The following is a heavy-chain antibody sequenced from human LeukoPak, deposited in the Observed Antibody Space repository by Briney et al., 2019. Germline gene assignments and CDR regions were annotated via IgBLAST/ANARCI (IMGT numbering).Heavy chain of an antibody. CDR2: IYHSGST. D-gene: IGHD6-13*01. J-gene: IGHJ4*02. Sequence: SQTLSLTCTVSGGSISSGGYYWNWIRQPPGKGLEWIGYIYHSGSTYYNPSLKSRVTISVDRSKNQFSLKLSSVTAADTAVYYCARSQLAAGTIRRRYFDYWGQGTLVTVSS. CDR1: GGSISSGGYY. CDR3: ARSQLAAGTIRRRYFDY. V-gene: IGHV4-30-2*01.